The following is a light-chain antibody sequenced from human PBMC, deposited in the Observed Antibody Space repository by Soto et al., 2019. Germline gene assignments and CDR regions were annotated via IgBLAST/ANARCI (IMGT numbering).Light chain of an antibody. CDR1: SSNIGAGFD. CDR2: NNN. V-gene: IGLV1-40*01. J-gene: IGLJ1*01. CDR3: QSYDSSLSAYV. Sequence: QSVLTQPPSVSGAPGQRVTISCTGGSSNIGAGFDVHWYQQLPRTAPKLLIYNNNNRPSGVPDRFSVSRSATSASLAITGLQAADEADYSCQSYDSSLSAYVFGTGTKLTVL.